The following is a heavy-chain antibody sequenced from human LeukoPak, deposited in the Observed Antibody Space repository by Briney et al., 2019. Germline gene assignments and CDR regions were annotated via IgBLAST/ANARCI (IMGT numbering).Heavy chain of an antibody. Sequence: SETLSLTCAVYGGSFSGYYWSWIRQPAGKGLEWIGEINHSGSTNYNPSLKSRVTISVDTSKNQFSLKLSSVTAADTAVYYCARGLGSIVGATFPLYFDYWGQGTLVTVSS. CDR3: ARGLGSIVGATFPLYFDY. D-gene: IGHD1-26*01. V-gene: IGHV4-34*01. J-gene: IGHJ4*02. CDR1: GGSFSGYY. CDR2: INHSGST.